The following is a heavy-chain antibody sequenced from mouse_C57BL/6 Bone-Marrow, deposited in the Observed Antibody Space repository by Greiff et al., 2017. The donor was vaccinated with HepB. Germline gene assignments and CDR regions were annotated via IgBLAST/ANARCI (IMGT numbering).Heavy chain of an antibody. V-gene: IGHV1-4*01. J-gene: IGHJ2*01. CDR1: GYTFTSYT. CDR3: AKDYNGSSHGFDY. CDR2: INPSSGYT. Sequence: VQLQQSGAELARPGASVKMSCKASGYTFTSYTMHWVKQRPGQGLEWIGYINPSSGYTKYNQKFKDKATLTADKSSSTAYMQLSSLTSEDSAVYYCAKDYNGSSHGFDYWGQGTTLTVSS. D-gene: IGHD1-1*01.